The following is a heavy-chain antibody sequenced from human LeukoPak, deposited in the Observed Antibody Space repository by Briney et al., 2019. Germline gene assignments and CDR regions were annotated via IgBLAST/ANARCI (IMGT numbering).Heavy chain of an antibody. CDR2: ISGIGGST. Sequence: GGSLRLSWAASGFTFSSYAMSWVRQAHENGLEWVSSISGIGGSTYYADSVKGRSTISRDNSKNTLYLQMNSLRAEDTAVYYCAKDPEGYCSGGSCYSNYYYGMDVWGQGTTVTVSS. CDR3: AKDPEGYCSGGSCYSNYYYGMDV. V-gene: IGHV3-23*01. J-gene: IGHJ6*02. CDR1: GFTFSSYA. D-gene: IGHD2-15*01.